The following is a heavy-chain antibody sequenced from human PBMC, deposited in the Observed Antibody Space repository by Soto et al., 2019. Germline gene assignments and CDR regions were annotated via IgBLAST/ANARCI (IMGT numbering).Heavy chain of an antibody. D-gene: IGHD2-21*02. CDR1: GFTFSSYA. Sequence: EVQLLESGGGLVQPGGSLRLSCAASGFTFSSYAMSWVRQAPGKGLEWVSAISGSGGSIYYAGSVKGRFTISRDNSKNAQDLQMSSLRAEDTAVYYCAKDPRPMVVTASWGQGTLGTVSS. J-gene: IGHJ4*01. V-gene: IGHV3-23*01. CDR2: ISGSGGSI. CDR3: AKDPRPMVVTAS.